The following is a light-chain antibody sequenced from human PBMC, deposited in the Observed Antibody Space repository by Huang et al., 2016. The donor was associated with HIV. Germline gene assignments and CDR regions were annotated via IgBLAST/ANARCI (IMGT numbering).Light chain of an antibody. V-gene: IGKV4-1*01. CDR3: QQYFISPPT. CDR2: WAS. Sequence: DIVMTQSPDSLAVSLGEGATINCKSSQSVLSRPSNKPYFAWYQQRPGQSPTRLIYWASTRQSGVPDRFSGSGSGTHFTLTISSLQAEDVAFYYCQQYFISPPTFGQGTKLEI. CDR1: QSVLSRPSNKPY. J-gene: IGKJ2*01.